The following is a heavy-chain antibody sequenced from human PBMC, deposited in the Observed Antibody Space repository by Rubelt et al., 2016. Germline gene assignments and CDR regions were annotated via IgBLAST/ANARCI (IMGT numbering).Heavy chain of an antibody. Sequence: SSYGMHWVRQAPGKGLEWVAVIWYDGSNKYYADSVKGRFTISRDNSKNTLYLQMNSLRAEDTAVYYCARAQPGYSSGWYYWGQGTLVTVSS. CDR1: SSYG. CDR2: IWYDGSNK. CDR3: ARAQPGYSSGWYY. D-gene: IGHD6-19*01. V-gene: IGHV3-33*01. J-gene: IGHJ4*02.